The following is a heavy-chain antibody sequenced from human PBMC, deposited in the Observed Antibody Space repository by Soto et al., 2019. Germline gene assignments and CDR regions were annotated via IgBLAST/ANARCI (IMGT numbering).Heavy chain of an antibody. Sequence: QVPLVQSGAEVKKPGSSVKVSCKASGGTFSSYAISWVRQAPGQGLEWMGGIIPIFGTANYAQKFQGRVTITADESTSTAYMELSSLRSEDTAVYYCATGLGYCSSTSCYVGMDVWGQGTTVTVSS. D-gene: IGHD2-2*01. V-gene: IGHV1-69*01. CDR2: IIPIFGTA. CDR3: ATGLGYCSSTSCYVGMDV. CDR1: GGTFSSYA. J-gene: IGHJ6*02.